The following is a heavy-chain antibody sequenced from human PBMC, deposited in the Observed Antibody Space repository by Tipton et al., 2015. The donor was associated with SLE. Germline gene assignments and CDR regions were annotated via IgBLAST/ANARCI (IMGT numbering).Heavy chain of an antibody. CDR2: IKHSGST. V-gene: IGHV4-34*01. CDR1: GGSFSGYY. J-gene: IGHJ3*02. CDR3: ARGRAGDAFDI. D-gene: IGHD6-19*01. Sequence: TLSLTCAVYGGSFSGYYWSWIRQPPGKGLEWIGEIKHSGSTNYNPSLKSRVTISEDTSKNQFSLKLSSVTAADTAVYYCARGRAGDAFDIWGQGTMVTVSS.